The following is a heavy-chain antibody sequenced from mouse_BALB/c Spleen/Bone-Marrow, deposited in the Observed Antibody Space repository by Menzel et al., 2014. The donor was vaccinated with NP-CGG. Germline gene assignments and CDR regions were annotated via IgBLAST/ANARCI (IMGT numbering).Heavy chain of an antibody. J-gene: IGHJ4*01. CDR2: IWSGGGT. CDR1: GFSVISYG. D-gene: IGHD2-1*01. Sequence: QVHVKQSGPGLVQPSQSLFITCTVSGFSVISYGVHWVRQPPGKGLEWLGVIWSGGGTDYNAAFISRLSISKDNSKSXVFFKMNSLQADDTAIYYCARNDYGNPHYAMDYWGQGTSVTVSS. CDR3: ARNDYGNPHYAMDY. V-gene: IGHV2-4*02.